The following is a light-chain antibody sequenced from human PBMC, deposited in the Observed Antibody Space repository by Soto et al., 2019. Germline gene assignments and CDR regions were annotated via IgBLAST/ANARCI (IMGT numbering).Light chain of an antibody. V-gene: IGLV2-14*03. J-gene: IGLJ1*01. CDR2: DVT. Sequence: QSVLTQPASVSGSPGQSITISCTGTSSDVGGYNYVSWYQHHPGKAPKLIIYDVTNRPSGVSNPFSGSKSGNTASLTISGLKPEDEADYYCSSNTTSNTRQIVFGTGTKVTVL. CDR1: SSDVGGYNY. CDR3: SSNTTSNTRQIV.